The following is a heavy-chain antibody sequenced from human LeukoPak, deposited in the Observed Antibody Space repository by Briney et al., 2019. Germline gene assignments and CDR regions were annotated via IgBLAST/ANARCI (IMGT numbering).Heavy chain of an antibody. Sequence: GGSLRLSCAASGFTFSSYAMSWVRQAPGKRLEWVSAISGSGGSTYYADSVKGRFTISRDNSKNTLYLQMNSLRAEDTAVYYCAKDSYVWGSYPYWFDYWGQGSLVTVSS. D-gene: IGHD3-16*01. CDR3: AKDSYVWGSYPYWFDY. J-gene: IGHJ4*02. CDR1: GFTFSSYA. V-gene: IGHV3-23*01. CDR2: ISGSGGST.